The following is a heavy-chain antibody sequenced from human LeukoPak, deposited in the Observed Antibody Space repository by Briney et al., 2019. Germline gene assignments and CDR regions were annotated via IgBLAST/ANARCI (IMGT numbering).Heavy chain of an antibody. D-gene: IGHD3-16*01. CDR1: GGSTSSSGYY. V-gene: IGHV4-39*01. CDR2: IYNSGST. Sequence: SETLSLTCTVSGGSTSSSGYYWGWVRQPPGKGLEWIGSIYNSGSTYYNPSLKSRVTISVDTSKNQFSLKVRSVTAADTAVYYCARQGVWGDFDYWGQGTLVTVSS. CDR3: ARQGVWGDFDY. J-gene: IGHJ4*02.